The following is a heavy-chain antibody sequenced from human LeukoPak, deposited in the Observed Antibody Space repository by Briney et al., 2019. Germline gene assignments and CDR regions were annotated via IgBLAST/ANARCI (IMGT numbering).Heavy chain of an antibody. D-gene: IGHD3-10*01. CDR3: ARDRAPGFDY. V-gene: IGHV3-21*01. Sequence: GGSLRLSCAASGFTFSSYSMNWVRQAPGKGLEWVSSISSSSSYIYYADSVKGPFTISRDNAKNSLYLQMNSLRAEDTAVYYCARDRAPGFDYWGQGTLVTVSS. CDR2: ISSSSSYI. J-gene: IGHJ4*02. CDR1: GFTFSSYS.